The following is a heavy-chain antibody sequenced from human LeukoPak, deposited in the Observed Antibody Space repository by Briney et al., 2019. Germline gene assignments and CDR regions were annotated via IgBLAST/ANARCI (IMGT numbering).Heavy chain of an antibody. V-gene: IGHV1-8*01. D-gene: IGHD1-7*01. CDR3: ARDRELRRSVGGRYYYYYYMDV. CDR1: GYTFTSYD. CDR2: MNPNSGNT. Sequence: ASVKVSCKASGYTFTSYDINWVRQATGQGLEWMGWMNPNSGNTGYAQKFQGRVTMTRNTSISTAYMELSSLRAEDTAVYYCARDRELRRSVGGRYYYYYYMDVWGKGTTVTISS. J-gene: IGHJ6*03.